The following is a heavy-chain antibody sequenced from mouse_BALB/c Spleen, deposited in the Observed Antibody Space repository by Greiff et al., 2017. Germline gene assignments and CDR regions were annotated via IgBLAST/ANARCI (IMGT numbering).Heavy chain of an antibody. J-gene: IGHJ2*01. CDR2: ISYSGST. CDR1: GDSITSGY. Sequence: ESGPSLVKPSQTLSLTCSVTGDSITSGYWNWIRKFPGNKLEYMGYISYSGSTYYNPSLKSRISITRDTSKNQYYLQLNSVTTEDTATYYCARYVEVRRVFDYWGQGTTLTVSS. CDR3: ARYVEVRRVFDY. D-gene: IGHD2-14*01. V-gene: IGHV3-8*02.